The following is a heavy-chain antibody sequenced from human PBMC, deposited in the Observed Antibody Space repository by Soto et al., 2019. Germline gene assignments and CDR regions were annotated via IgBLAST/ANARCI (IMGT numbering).Heavy chain of an antibody. Sequence: SVKVSCKASGGTFSSYAISWVRQAPGQGLEWMGGIIPIFGTANYAQKFQGRVTITADKSTSTAYMELSSLRSEYTSVYFCARDNGLGPPNYWGQGTLVTVSS. CDR2: IIPIFGTA. CDR1: GGTFSSYA. V-gene: IGHV1-69*06. CDR3: ARDNGLGPPNY. J-gene: IGHJ4*02. D-gene: IGHD3-16*01.